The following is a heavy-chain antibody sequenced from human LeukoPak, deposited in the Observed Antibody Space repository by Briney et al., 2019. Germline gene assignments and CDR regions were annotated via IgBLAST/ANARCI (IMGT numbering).Heavy chain of an antibody. V-gene: IGHV1-18*01. Sequence: ASVKVSCKASGYTFTSYGISWVRQAPGQGLEWMGRISAYNGNTNYAQKLQGRVTMTTDTSTSTAYMELRSLRSDDTAVYYCARDDDTMVRGVIIYDYWGQGTLVTVSS. CDR3: ARDDDTMVRGVIIYDY. D-gene: IGHD3-10*01. J-gene: IGHJ4*02. CDR1: GYTFTSYG. CDR2: ISAYNGNT.